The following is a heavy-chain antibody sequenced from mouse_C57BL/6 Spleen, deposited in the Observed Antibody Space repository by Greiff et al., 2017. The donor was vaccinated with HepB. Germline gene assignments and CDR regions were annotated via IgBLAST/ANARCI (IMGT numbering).Heavy chain of an antibody. V-gene: IGHV5-6*01. D-gene: IGHD2-5*01. CDR2: ISSGGSYT. J-gene: IGHJ1*03. Sequence: EVQLVESGGDLVKPGGSLKLSCAASGFTFSSYGMSWVRQTPDKRLEWVATISSGGSYTYYPDSVKGRFTISRDNAKNTLYLQMSSLKSEDTAMYYCARPYYSNYGWYFDVWGTGTTVTVSS. CDR3: ARPYYSNYGWYFDV. CDR1: GFTFSSYG.